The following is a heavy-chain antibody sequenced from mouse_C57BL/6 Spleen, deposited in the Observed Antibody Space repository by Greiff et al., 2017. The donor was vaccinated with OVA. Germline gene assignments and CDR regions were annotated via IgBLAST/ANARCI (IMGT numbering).Heavy chain of an antibody. Sequence: EVQRVESGPGMVKPSQSLSLTCTVTGYSITSSYDCPWIRHFPGNKLEWRGSISYSGSTNYNPSLKSRITITPDSSSNHFFLKLNSVTTEDTATCYCARDDHYGSSYAWFAYWGQGTLVTVSA. V-gene: IGHV3-1*01. D-gene: IGHD1-1*01. CDR3: ARDDHYGSSYAWFAY. CDR1: GYSITSSYD. CDR2: ISYSGST. J-gene: IGHJ3*01.